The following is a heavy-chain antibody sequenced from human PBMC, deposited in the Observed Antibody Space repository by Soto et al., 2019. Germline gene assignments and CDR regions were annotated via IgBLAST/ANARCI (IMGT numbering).Heavy chain of an antibody. D-gene: IGHD3-10*01. CDR3: ARARKWFGELLIYYYYGMDV. Sequence: NPSETLSLTCAVYGWSFSGYYWSWIRQPPGKGLEWIGEINHSGSTNYNPSLKSRVTISVDTSKNQFSLKLSSVTAADTAVYYCARARKWFGELLIYYYYGMDVWGQGTTVTVSS. CDR1: GWSFSGYY. J-gene: IGHJ6*02. CDR2: INHSGST. V-gene: IGHV4-34*01.